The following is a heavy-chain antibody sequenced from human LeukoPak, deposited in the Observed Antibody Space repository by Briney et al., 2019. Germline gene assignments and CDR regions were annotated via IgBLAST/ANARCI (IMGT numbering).Heavy chain of an antibody. CDR3: AKDPDCTSGICYTFFDY. CDR2: LSYDARNK. V-gene: IGHV3-30-3*02. J-gene: IGHJ4*02. D-gene: IGHD2-8*01. Sequence: PGGSLRLSCAASGFTFSNYAMHWVRQAPGKGLEWMSVLSYDARNKYFADSVKGRFTLSRNNSKNTLYLQMNSLRAEDTAVYYCAKDPDCTSGICYTFFDYWGQGTLVTVSS. CDR1: GFTFSNYA.